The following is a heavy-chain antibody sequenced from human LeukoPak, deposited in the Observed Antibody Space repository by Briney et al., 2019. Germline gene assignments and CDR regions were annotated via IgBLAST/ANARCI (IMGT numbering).Heavy chain of an antibody. CDR1: GGSFSGYY. CDR2: INHSGST. D-gene: IGHD1-26*01. J-gene: IGHJ4*02. CDR3: ARFLYKPYSGSYGDH. V-gene: IGHV4-34*01. Sequence: SETLSLTCAVYGGSFSGYYWSWIRQPPGKGLEWIGEINHSGSTNYNPSLKSRVTISVDTSKNQFSLKLSSVTAADTAVYYCARFLYKPYSGSYGDHWGQGTLVTVSS.